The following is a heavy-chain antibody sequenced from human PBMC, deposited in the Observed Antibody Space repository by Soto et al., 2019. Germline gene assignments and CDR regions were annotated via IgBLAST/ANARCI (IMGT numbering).Heavy chain of an antibody. Sequence: GASVKVSCKASGYTFTGYYMHWVRQAPGQGLEWMGWINPNSGGTNYAQKFQGRVTMTRDTSISTAYMELSRLRSDDTAVYYCARVRVIRGVIPSHFGLWGQGTLVTVSS. CDR3: ARVRVIRGVIPSHFGL. V-gene: IGHV1-2*02. CDR1: GYTFTGYY. CDR2: INPNSGGT. J-gene: IGHJ4*02. D-gene: IGHD3-10*01.